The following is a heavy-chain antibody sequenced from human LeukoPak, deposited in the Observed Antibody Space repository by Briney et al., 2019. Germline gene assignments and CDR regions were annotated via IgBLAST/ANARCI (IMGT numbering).Heavy chain of an antibody. J-gene: IGHJ4*02. CDR3: AREREVAGSDY. CDR1: GGTFSSYA. CDR2: IIPILGIA. Sequence: SVKVSCKASGGTFSSYAISWVRQAPGQGLEWMGRIIPILGIANYAQKFQGRVTITADKSTSTAYMELSSLRSEDMAVYYCAREREVAGSDYWGQGTLVTVSS. D-gene: IGHD6-19*01. V-gene: IGHV1-69*04.